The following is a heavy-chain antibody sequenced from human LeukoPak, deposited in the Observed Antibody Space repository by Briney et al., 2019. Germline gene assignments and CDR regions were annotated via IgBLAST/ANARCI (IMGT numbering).Heavy chain of an antibody. CDR3: AKDRRSSSWYGTFFDY. D-gene: IGHD6-13*01. Sequence: TGGSLRLSCAASGFTFSTYSMNWVRQAPGKGLQWVSSITRSSYIYYADSVKGRFTISRDNAKNSLYLQMNSLRAEDTAFYYCAKDRRSSSWYGTFFDYWGQGTLVTVSS. J-gene: IGHJ4*02. CDR1: GFTFSTYS. V-gene: IGHV3-21*04. CDR2: ITRSSYI.